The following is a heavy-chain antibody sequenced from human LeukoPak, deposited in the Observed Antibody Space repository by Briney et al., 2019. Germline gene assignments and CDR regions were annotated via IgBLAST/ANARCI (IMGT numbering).Heavy chain of an antibody. CDR2: ISISSSSV. J-gene: IGHJ6*02. CDR1: GFTFSSHA. V-gene: IGHV3-48*04. D-gene: IGHD6-13*01. Sequence: GGSLRLSCAASGFTFSSHAMNWVRQAPGKGLEWVSYISISSSSVYYADSVKGRFTISRDNAKNSLYLQMNSLRAEDTAVYYCARTYSSSWPYYYYYGMDVWGQGTTVTVSS. CDR3: ARTYSSSWPYYYYYGMDV.